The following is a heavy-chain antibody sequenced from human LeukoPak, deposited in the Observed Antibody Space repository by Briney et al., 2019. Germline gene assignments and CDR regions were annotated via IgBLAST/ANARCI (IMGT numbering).Heavy chain of an antibody. CDR1: GGSISSGGYY. D-gene: IGHD2-2*01. J-gene: IGHJ4*02. CDR3: ARGVPAAWHFDY. Sequence: SQPLSLTCTVSGGSISSGGYYWSWIRQHPGKGLEWVGYIYYSGSTYYNPSLKSRVTISVDTSKNQISPKLSSVTAADTAVYYCARGVPAAWHFDYWGQGTLVTVSS. V-gene: IGHV4-31*03. CDR2: IYYSGST.